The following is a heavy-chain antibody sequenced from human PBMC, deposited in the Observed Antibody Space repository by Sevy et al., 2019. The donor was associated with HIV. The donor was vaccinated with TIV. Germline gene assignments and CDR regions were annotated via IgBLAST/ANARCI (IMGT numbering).Heavy chain of an antibody. V-gene: IGHV3-33*01. CDR3: ARSGEAVGYYYYGMDV. CDR1: GFTFSSYG. D-gene: IGHD6-19*01. J-gene: IGHJ6*02. CDR2: KWYDGSNK. Sequence: GGSLRLSCAASGFTFSSYGMHWVRQAPGKGLEWVAVKWYDGSNKYYADSVKGRFTISRDNSKNTLYLQMNSLRAEDTAVYYCARSGEAVGYYYYGMDVWGQGTTVTVSS.